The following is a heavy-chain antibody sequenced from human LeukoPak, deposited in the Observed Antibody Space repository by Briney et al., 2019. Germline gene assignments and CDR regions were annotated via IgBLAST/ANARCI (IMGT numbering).Heavy chain of an antibody. CDR3: ARDTTAAFFFDY. CDR1: GGSISSYC. CDR2: IYYSGGT. Sequence: PSETLSLTCTVSGGSISSYCWSWIRQPPGKGLEWIGYIYYSGGTNYNPSLKSRVTISVDTSKNQFSLKLSSVTAADTAVYYCARDTTAAFFFDYWGQGTLVTVSS. D-gene: IGHD1-14*01. J-gene: IGHJ4*02. V-gene: IGHV4-59*01.